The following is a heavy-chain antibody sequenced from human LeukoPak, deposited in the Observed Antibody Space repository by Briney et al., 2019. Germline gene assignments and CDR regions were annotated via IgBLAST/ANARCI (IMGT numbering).Heavy chain of an antibody. CDR1: GGSISSYY. CDR3: ARSYDIFSFDY. J-gene: IGHJ4*02. V-gene: IGHV4-59*08. CDR2: IYYSGST. Sequence: SETLSLTCTVSGGSISSYYWSRIRQPPGKGLEWIGYIYYSGSTNYNPSLKSRVTISADTSKNQFSLKLSSVTAADTAVYYCARSYDIFSFDYWGQGTLVTVSS. D-gene: IGHD3-9*01.